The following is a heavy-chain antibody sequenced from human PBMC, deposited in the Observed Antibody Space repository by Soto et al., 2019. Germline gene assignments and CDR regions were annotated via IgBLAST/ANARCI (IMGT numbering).Heavy chain of an antibody. V-gene: IGHV5-10-1*01. Sequence: GESLKISFKGSGYSFTSYWISWVRQMPGKGLEWMGRIDPSDSYTNYSPSFQGHVTISADKSISTAYLQWSSLKASDTAMYYCARHPYSSGWYLNYYGMDVWGQGTTVTVSS. J-gene: IGHJ6*02. CDR1: GYSFTSYW. CDR3: ARHPYSSGWYLNYYGMDV. CDR2: IDPSDSYT. D-gene: IGHD6-19*01.